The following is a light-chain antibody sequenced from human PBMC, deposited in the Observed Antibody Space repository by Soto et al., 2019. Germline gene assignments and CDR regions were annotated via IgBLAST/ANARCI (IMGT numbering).Light chain of an antibody. CDR1: SSDVGGYNY. CDR2: EVS. V-gene: IGLV2-8*01. J-gene: IGLJ2*01. CDR3: SSYACSNTVV. Sequence: QSVLTQPPSASGSPGQSVTISCTGTSSDVGGYNYVSWYQQHPGKAPKLMIYEVSKRPSGVPDRFSGSKSGNTASLTVSGLQAEDEADYYCSSYACSNTVVFGGGTKVTVL.